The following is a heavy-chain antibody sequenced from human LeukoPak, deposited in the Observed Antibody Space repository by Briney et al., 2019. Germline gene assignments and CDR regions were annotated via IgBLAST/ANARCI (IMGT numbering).Heavy chain of an antibody. CDR2: IYPGDSDT. Sequence: GESLKISCKGSGYSFTSYWSGWVRQMPGKGLEWMGIIYPGDSDTRYSPSFQGQVTISADRSISTAYLQWSSLKASDTAMYYCARIPRDTAMVNFDYWGQGNLVTVSS. V-gene: IGHV5-51*01. CDR3: ARIPRDTAMVNFDY. J-gene: IGHJ4*02. D-gene: IGHD5-18*01. CDR1: GYSFTSYW.